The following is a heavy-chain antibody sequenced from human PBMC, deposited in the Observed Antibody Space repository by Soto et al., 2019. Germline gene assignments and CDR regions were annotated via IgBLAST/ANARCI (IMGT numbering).Heavy chain of an antibody. V-gene: IGHV3-23*01. Sequence: EVQLLESGGGLVQPGGSLRLSCAASGFTFSSYAMSWVRQAPGKGLEWVSTISSSGGSTYYADSVKGRFTISSDNSNNALYLESNSLSAEVTAVYYCAKDGLGAYSYGSYSFDYWGQGTLVTVSS. CDR3: AKDGLGAYSYGSYSFDY. D-gene: IGHD5-18*01. CDR1: GFTFSSYA. J-gene: IGHJ4*02. CDR2: ISSSGGST.